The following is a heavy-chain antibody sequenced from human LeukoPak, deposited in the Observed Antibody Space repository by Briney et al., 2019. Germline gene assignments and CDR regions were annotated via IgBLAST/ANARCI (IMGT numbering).Heavy chain of an antibody. V-gene: IGHV1-3*01. CDR2: INAGNGNT. CDR1: GYTFTSYG. D-gene: IGHD6-19*01. J-gene: IGHJ4*02. CDR3: ARDFIAVAGFDY. Sequence: ASVKVSCKASGYTFTSYGISWVRQAPGQRLEWMGWINAGNGNTRYSQKFQGRVTITRDTSASTAYMELSSLRSEDTAVYYCARDFIAVAGFDYWGQGTLVTVSS.